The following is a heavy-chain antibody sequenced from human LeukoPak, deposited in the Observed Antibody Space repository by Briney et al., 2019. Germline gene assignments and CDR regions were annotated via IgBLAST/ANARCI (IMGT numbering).Heavy chain of an antibody. J-gene: IGHJ4*02. Sequence: SGSLSLTCTVSGGSINFYYWSWIRLPAGKGLEWIGRIYSTGSTNYSPSLKSRVTMSVDKSKNQFSLNLSSVTAADTAVYYCARGIADPYSFDSWGQGTLVTVSS. D-gene: IGHD6-13*01. CDR1: GGSINFYY. V-gene: IGHV4-4*07. CDR2: IYSTGST. CDR3: ARGIADPYSFDS.